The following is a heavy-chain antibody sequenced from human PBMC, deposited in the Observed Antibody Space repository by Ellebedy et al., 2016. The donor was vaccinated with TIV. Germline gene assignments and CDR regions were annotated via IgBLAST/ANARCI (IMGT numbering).Heavy chain of an antibody. CDR3: VKEEYGDSGGVFQLDY. CDR1: GFSFDDNT. J-gene: IGHJ4*02. CDR2: ITWDSADT. V-gene: IGHV3-43*01. Sequence: GESLKISXAASGFSFDDNTMHWVRQPPGKGLEWVSLITWDSADTYYADSVKGRSTISRDNSKNTLYLQMNSLRVEDTAVYYCVKEEYGDSGGVFQLDYWGQGTLVTVS. D-gene: IGHD4-17*01.